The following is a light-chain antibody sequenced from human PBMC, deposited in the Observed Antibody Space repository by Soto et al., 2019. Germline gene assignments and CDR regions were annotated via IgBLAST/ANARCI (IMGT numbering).Light chain of an antibody. CDR2: DAS. Sequence: DIQVTQSPSSLSASVGDRVTITCQASQDITNYLNWYQQKPGKAPKLLIYDASNLETGVPSRFSGSGSGTEFTLTISSLQPDDFATYYCQQYNSYRTFGQGTKVDI. CDR3: QQYNSYRT. J-gene: IGKJ1*01. CDR1: QDITNY. V-gene: IGKV1-33*01.